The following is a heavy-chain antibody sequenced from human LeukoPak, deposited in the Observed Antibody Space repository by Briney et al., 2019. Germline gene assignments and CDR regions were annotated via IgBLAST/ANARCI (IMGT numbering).Heavy chain of an antibody. D-gene: IGHD3-10*01. CDR1: GYTFTGYY. J-gene: IGHJ6*03. Sequence: ASVKVSCKASGYTFTGYYMHWVRQAPGQGLEWMGWINPNSGGTNYAQKFQGRVTMTRDTSISTAYMELSSLRSDDTAVYYCAREMSLTMVRGEDYYYYYMDVWGKGTTVTVSS. V-gene: IGHV1-2*02. CDR2: INPNSGGT. CDR3: AREMSLTMVRGEDYYYYYMDV.